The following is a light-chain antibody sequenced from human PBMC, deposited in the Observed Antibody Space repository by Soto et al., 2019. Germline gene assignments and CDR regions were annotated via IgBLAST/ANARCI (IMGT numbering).Light chain of an antibody. J-gene: IGLJ3*02. CDR2: DVT. V-gene: IGLV2-11*01. CDR1: SSDVGNYNY. CDR3: CSYPGSHTWV. Sequence: QSALTKPRSVSGSPGQSVTISCTGTSSDVGNYNYVSWYQQHPGKAPKVMIYDVTKRPSGVPDRFSGSKSGITASLTISGLQADDEADYYCCSYPGSHTWVFGGGTQLTVL.